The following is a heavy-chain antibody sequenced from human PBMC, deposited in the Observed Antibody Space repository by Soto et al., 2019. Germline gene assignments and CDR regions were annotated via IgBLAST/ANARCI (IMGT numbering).Heavy chain of an antibody. D-gene: IGHD5-12*01. CDR1: GLNFNNAW. CDR2: IHEDGSEE. V-gene: IGHV3-7*04. CDR3: GREKWLQPDY. J-gene: IGHJ4*02. Sequence: EVQLVESGGDLVQPGGSLRLTCVVSGLNFNNAWMNWVRQAPGKGLEWVANIHEDGSEEGYVHSVRGRFTISRDNAKNSLYLQMNSLRADDTAVYYCGREKWLQPDYWGQGTLVTVSS.